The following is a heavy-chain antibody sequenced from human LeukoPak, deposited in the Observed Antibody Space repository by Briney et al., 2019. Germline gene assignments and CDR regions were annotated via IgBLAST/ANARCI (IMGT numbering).Heavy chain of an antibody. J-gene: IGHJ6*02. D-gene: IGHD7-27*01. CDR2: ISGSGGST. CDR3: AKGSPGLYYYYGMGV. Sequence: GGSLRLSCAASGFTFSSYAMSWVRQAPGKGLEWVSAISGSGGSTYYADSVKGRSTISRDNSKNTLYLQMNSLRAEDTAVYYCAKGSPGLYYYYGMGVWGQGTTVTVSS. CDR1: GFTFSSYA. V-gene: IGHV3-23*01.